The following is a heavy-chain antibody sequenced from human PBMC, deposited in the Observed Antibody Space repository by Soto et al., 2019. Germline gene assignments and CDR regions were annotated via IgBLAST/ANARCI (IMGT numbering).Heavy chain of an antibody. V-gene: IGHV1-24*01. J-gene: IGHJ4*02. Sequence: ASVKVSCKASGYTFTSYYMHWVRQAPGQGLEWMGGFDPEDGETIYAQKFQGRVTMTEDTSTDTAYMELSSLRSEDTAVYYCATVYYYVTRVLDYWGQGTLVTVSS. CDR1: GYTFTSYY. D-gene: IGHD3-10*02. CDR2: FDPEDGET. CDR3: ATVYYYVTRVLDY.